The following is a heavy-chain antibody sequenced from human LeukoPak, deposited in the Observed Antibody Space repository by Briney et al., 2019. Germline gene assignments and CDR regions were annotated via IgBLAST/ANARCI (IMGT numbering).Heavy chain of an antibody. CDR3: ARGSGHDYYFDY. CDR2: ISHDGSNT. V-gene: IGHV3-74*01. CDR1: GFNFSSYW. J-gene: IGHJ4*02. Sequence: PGGSLRLSRAASGFNFSSYWMHWVRHAPGKGLLWVSRISHDGSNTSYVDSVKGRFTISRDNAKNTLYLQMNSLRAEDTAVYYCARGSGHDYYFDYWGQGTLVTVSS. D-gene: IGHD5-12*01.